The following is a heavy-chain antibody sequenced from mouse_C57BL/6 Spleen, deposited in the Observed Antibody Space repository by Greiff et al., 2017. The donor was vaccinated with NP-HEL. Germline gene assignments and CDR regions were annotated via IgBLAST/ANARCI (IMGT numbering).Heavy chain of an antibody. CDR1: GYTFTDYN. V-gene: IGHV1-18*01. Sequence: EVQLQQSGPELVKPGASVKIPCKASGYTFTDYNMDWVKQSHGKSLEWIGDINPNNGGTIYNQKFKGKATLTVDKSSSTAYMELRSLTSEDTAFYYCAGHYGSSVRGYFDDWGTGTTVTVSS. CDR2: INPNNGGT. D-gene: IGHD1-1*01. CDR3: AGHYGSSVRGYFDD. J-gene: IGHJ1*03.